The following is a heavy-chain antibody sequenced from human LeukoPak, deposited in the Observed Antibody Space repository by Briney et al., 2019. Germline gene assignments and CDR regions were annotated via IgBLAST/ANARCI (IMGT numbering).Heavy chain of an antibody. CDR1: GFTFSYFW. CDR3: ARAYSDDILTGSDY. D-gene: IGHD3-9*01. J-gene: IGHJ4*02. V-gene: IGHV3-7*02. CDR2: TNLDGTER. Sequence: GGSLRLSCAASGFTFSYFWMSWVRQAPGKGLEWVANTNLDGTERHYVDSVKGRFTISRDNVRKSLYLQMNSLRAEDTAVYYCARAYSDDILTGSDYWGQGTLVTVSS.